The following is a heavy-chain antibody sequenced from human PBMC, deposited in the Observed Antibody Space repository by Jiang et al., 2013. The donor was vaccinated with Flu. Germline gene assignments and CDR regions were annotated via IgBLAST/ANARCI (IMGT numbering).Heavy chain of an antibody. V-gene: IGHV4-34*01. CDR2: INHSGST. J-gene: IGHJ6*03. Sequence: TLSLTCAGLDGAFSTYYWTWVRQPPGKGLEWIGEINHSGSTNYNPSLTSRVSISVDTSKNQFSLKVTSVTAADTAVYYCARRAMGTSMVRADYYLDVWGKGTTVTVSS. CDR1: DGAFSTYY. D-gene: IGHD3-10*01. CDR3: ARRAMGTSMVRADYYLDV.